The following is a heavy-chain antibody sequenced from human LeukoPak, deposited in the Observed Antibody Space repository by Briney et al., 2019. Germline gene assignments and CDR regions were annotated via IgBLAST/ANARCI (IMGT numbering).Heavy chain of an antibody. CDR1: GFTFSGSA. CDR2: IRSKANSYAT. J-gene: IGHJ6*02. CDR3: TSLTASDYYYYYGMDV. V-gene: IGHV3-73*01. Sequence: QPGGSLKLSCAASGFTFSGSAMHWVRQASGKGLEWVGRIRSKANSYATAYAASVKGRFTISRDDSKNTAYLQMNSLKTEDTAVYYCTSLTASDYYYYYGMDVWGQGTTVTVSS.